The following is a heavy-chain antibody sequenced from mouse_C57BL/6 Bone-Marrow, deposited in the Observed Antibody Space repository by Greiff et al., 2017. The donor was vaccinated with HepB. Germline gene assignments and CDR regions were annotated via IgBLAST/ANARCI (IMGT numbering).Heavy chain of an antibody. CDR2: IDPSDSST. CDR1: GYTFTSYW. J-gene: IGHJ3*01. CDR3: ARGRYGTPFAY. V-gene: IGHV1-50*01. Sequence: QVQLQQPGAELVKPGASVQLSCKASGYTFTSYWMQWVKQRPGQGLEWIGEIDPSDSSTNYNQKFKGKATLTVDTSSSTAYMQLISLTSEDSAVYYCARGRYGTPFAYWGQGTLVTVSA. D-gene: IGHD1-1*01.